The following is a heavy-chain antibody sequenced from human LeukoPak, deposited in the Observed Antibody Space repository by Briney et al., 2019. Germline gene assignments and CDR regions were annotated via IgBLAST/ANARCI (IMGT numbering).Heavy chain of an antibody. D-gene: IGHD3-10*01. CDR3: ARRVRGRGVDY. Sequence: GSLRLSCAASGFTFSSYEMNWVRQPPGKGLEWIGEINHSGSTNYNPSLKSRVTISVDTSKNQFSLKLSSVTAADTAVYYCARRVRGRGVDYWGQGTLVTVSS. J-gene: IGHJ4*02. CDR2: INHSGST. V-gene: IGHV4-34*01. CDR1: GFTFSSYE.